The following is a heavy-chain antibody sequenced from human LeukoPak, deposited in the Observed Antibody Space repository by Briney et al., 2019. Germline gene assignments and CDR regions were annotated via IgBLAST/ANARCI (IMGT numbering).Heavy chain of an antibody. CDR3: ASSFGEFDY. D-gene: IGHD3-10*01. Sequence: GGSLRLSCAASGFTFSSYAMHWVRQAPGKGLEWVSAISGSGGSTYYADSVKGRFTISRDNAKNSLYLQMNSLRAEDTAVYYCASSFGEFDYWGQGTLVTVSS. CDR1: GFTFSSYA. V-gene: IGHV3-23*01. J-gene: IGHJ4*02. CDR2: ISGSGGST.